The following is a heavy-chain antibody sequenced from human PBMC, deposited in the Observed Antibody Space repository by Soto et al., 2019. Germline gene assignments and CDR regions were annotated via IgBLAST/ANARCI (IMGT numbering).Heavy chain of an antibody. CDR1: GYTFTSYA. CDR2: INAGNGHT. V-gene: IGHV1-3*01. J-gene: IGHJ4*02. CDR3: ARSSGFYDVDY. Sequence: QVQLVQSGAGVKKPGASVKVSCKASGYTFTSYAMHWVRQAPGQRLEWMGWINAGNGHTKYSQKLQGSVTITRDTSASTAYMELTSLRSEATAVYYCARSSGFYDVDYWGQGTLVTVSS. D-gene: IGHD3-22*01.